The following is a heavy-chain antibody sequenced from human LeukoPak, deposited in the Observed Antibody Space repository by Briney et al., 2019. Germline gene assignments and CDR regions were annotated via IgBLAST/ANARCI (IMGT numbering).Heavy chain of an antibody. CDR2: INHSGST. D-gene: IGHD1-26*01. J-gene: IGHJ3*02. CDR3: ARRSKWVSGSYGQYAFDI. CDR1: GGSFSGYY. Sequence: SETLSLTCAVYGGSFSGYYWSWIRQPPGKGLEWIGEINHSGSTNYNPPLKSRVTISVDTSKNQFSLKLSSVTAADTAVYYCARRSKWVSGSYGQYAFDIWGQGTMVTVSS. V-gene: IGHV4-34*01.